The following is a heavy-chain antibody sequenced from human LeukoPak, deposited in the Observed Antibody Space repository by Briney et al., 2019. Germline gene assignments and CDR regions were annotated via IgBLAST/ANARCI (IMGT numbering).Heavy chain of an antibody. J-gene: IGHJ6*02. CDR3: ARGPDDCSSTSCYLTGYYYYSMDV. V-gene: IGHV4-31*03. Sequence: SETLSLTCTVSGGSISSGGYYWSWIRQHPGKGLEWIGYIYYSGSTYYNPSLKSRVTISVDTSKNQFSLKLSSVTAADTAVYYCARGPDDCSSTSCYLTGYYYYSMDVWGQGTTVTVSS. CDR2: IYYSGST. D-gene: IGHD2-2*01. CDR1: GGSISSGGYY.